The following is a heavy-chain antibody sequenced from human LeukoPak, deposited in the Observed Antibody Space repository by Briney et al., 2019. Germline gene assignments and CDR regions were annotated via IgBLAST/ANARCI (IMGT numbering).Heavy chain of an antibody. Sequence: GGSLRLSCAASGFTFSSYDMHWVRQATGKRLEWVSVIGTAGDTYYPGAVKGRFTISRENDKNSSYLQMNSLRAGDTAVYYCARSLRGTGYYYDYWGQGTLVTVSP. J-gene: IGHJ4*02. D-gene: IGHD3-9*01. V-gene: IGHV3-13*04. CDR3: ARSLRGTGYYYDY. CDR2: IGTAGDT. CDR1: GFTFSSYD.